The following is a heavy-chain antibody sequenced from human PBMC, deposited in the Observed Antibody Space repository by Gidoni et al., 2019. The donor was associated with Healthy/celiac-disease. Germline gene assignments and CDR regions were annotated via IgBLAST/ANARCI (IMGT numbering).Heavy chain of an antibody. CDR3: ARGPFNSYWYFDL. J-gene: IGHJ2*01. V-gene: IGHV3-48*01. CDR1: GFTSSSYS. Sequence: EVQLVESGGGLVQPGGSLRLSCAASGFTSSSYSMNWVRQAPGKGLEWVSYISSSSSTIYYADAVKGRFTTSRDNAKNSLYLQMNSLRAEDTAVYYCARGPFNSYWYFDLWGRGTLVTVSS. CDR2: ISSSSSTI.